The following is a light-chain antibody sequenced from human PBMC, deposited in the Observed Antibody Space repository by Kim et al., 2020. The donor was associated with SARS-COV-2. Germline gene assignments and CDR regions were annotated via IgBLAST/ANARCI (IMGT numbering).Light chain of an antibody. J-gene: IGKJ1*01. CDR2: GAS. CDR1: QSVSSN. CDR3: QQYSNWPRT. Sequence: VSPGERATLSCRARQSVSSNLAWYQQKPGQAPRRLIYGASTRATGFPARFSGSGSGTEFTLTISSLQSEDFAVYYCQQYSNWPRTFGQGTKVDIK. V-gene: IGKV3-15*01.